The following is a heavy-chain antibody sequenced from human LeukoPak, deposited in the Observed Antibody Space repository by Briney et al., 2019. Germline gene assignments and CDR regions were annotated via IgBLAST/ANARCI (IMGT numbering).Heavy chain of an antibody. D-gene: IGHD2-15*01. V-gene: IGHV3-21*01. J-gene: IGHJ6*02. CDR2: ISSSSRDI. CDR1: GFTFSSYS. CDR3: ASRLVAALYGTDV. Sequence: GGSLRLSCAASGFTFSSYSMNWVRQAPGKGLEWVSSISSSSRDIYYADSVKGRFTISRDNAKNSLYLQMNSLRAVHTAAYYCASRLVAALYGTDVWGHGTTVTVSS.